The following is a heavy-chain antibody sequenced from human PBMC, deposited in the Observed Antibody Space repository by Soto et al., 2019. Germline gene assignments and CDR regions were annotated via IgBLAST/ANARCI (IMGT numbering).Heavy chain of an antibody. CDR3: AKDLSDIQLWPQ. Sequence: GGSLRLSCAASGFTFSSYAMSWVRQAPGKGLEWVSAISGSGGSTYYADSVKGRFTISRDNFKNTLYLQMNSLRAEDTAVYYCAKDLSDIQLWPQWGQGTLVTVSS. V-gene: IGHV3-23*01. J-gene: IGHJ4*02. D-gene: IGHD5-18*01. CDR1: GFTFSSYA. CDR2: ISGSGGST.